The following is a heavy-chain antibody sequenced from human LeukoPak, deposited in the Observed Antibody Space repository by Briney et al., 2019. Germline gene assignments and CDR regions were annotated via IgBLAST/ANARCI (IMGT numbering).Heavy chain of an antibody. V-gene: IGHV1-46*01. D-gene: IGHD5-24*01. CDR3: AREQTIPYGMDV. CDR2: INPSGGST. J-gene: IGHJ6*02. CDR1: GYTFTSYY. Sequence: ASVKASCKASGYTFTSYYMHWVRQAPGQGLEWMGIINPSGGSTSYAQKFQGRVTMTRDTSTSTVYMELSSLRSEDTAVYYCAREQTIPYGMDVWGQGTTVTVSS.